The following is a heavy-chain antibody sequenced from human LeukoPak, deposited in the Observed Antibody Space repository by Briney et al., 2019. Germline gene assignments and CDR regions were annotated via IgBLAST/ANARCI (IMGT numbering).Heavy chain of an antibody. D-gene: IGHD3-10*01. CDR1: GFTFSSYW. Sequence: GGSLRLSCAASGFTFSSYWMSWVRQAPGKGLEWVANIKQDGSEKYYVDSVKGRFTISRDNAKNSLYLQMNSLRAEDTAVYYCARAYNVLLWFGEPRERYFDYWGQGTLVTVSS. CDR3: ARAYNVLLWFGEPRERYFDY. CDR2: IKQDGSEK. V-gene: IGHV3-7*03. J-gene: IGHJ4*02.